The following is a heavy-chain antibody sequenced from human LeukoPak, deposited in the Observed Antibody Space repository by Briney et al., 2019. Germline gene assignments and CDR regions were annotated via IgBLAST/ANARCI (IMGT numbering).Heavy chain of an antibody. Sequence: PSETLSLTCTVSGGSISSSSYYWGWIRQPPGKGLEWIGSIYYSGSTYYNPSLKSRVTISVDTSKNQFSLKLSSVTAADTAVYYCARDRPHAAYYYYYYMDVWGKGTTVTVSS. V-gene: IGHV4-39*07. CDR3: ARDRPHAAYYYYYYMDV. CDR2: IYYSGST. CDR1: GGSISSSSYY. D-gene: IGHD2-2*01. J-gene: IGHJ6*03.